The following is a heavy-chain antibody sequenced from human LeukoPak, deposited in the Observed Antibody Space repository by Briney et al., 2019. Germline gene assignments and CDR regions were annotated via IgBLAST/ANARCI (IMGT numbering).Heavy chain of an antibody. CDR2: IKQDGSEK. CDR3: ARGGYYDMFDY. Sequence: TGGSLRLSCAASGFTFSSYWMSWVRQAPGKGLEWVANIKQDGSEKYYVDSVKDRFTISRDNAKNSLYLQMNSLRAEDTAVYYCARGGYYDMFDYWGQGTLVTVSS. D-gene: IGHD3-22*01. CDR1: GFTFSSYW. J-gene: IGHJ4*02. V-gene: IGHV3-7*01.